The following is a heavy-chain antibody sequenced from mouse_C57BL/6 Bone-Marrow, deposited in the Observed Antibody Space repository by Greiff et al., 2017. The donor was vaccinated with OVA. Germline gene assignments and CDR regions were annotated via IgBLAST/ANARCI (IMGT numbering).Heavy chain of an antibody. CDR2: INPYNGDT. CDR1: GYSFTGYF. CDR3: ASEGITTVVDYYAMDY. V-gene: IGHV1-20*01. Sequence: VQLKESGPELVKPGDSVKISCKASGYSFTGYFMNWVMQSHGKSLEWIGRINPYNGDTFYNQKFKGKATLTVDKSSSTAHMELRSLTSEDSAVYYCASEGITTVVDYYAMDYWGQGTSVTVSS. D-gene: IGHD1-1*01. J-gene: IGHJ4*01.